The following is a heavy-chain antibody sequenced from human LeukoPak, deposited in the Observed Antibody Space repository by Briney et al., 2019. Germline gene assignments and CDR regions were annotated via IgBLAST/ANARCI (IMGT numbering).Heavy chain of an antibody. J-gene: IGHJ4*02. V-gene: IGHV3-30*01. Sequence: PGGSLRLSCAASGFTFSSYAMHWVRQAPGKGLEWVAVISYDGSNKYYADSVKGRFTISRDNSKNTLYLQMNSLRAEDTAVYYCARGGSSGYPGMDYWGQGTLVTVSS. CDR1: GFTFSSYA. CDR2: ISYDGSNK. D-gene: IGHD3-22*01. CDR3: ARGGSSGYPGMDY.